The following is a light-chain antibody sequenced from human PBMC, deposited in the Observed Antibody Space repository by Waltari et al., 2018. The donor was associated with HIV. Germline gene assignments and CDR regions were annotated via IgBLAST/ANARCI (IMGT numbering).Light chain of an antibody. J-gene: IGLJ3*02. CDR3: AIWDDSLNGWV. CDR2: INN. Sequence: QSVLTPPPSASGAPGQRVTISCSGIRYFIGRYSVNWYQQLPGAAPKLLTYINNQRRPGVPVRVSGSKSGASASLARSGLQSDDEADYYCAIWDDSLNGWVFDGGTKLTVL. CDR1: RYFIGRYS. V-gene: IGLV1-44*01.